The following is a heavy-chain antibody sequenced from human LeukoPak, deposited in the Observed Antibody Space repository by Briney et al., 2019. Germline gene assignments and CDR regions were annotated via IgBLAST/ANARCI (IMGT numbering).Heavy chain of an antibody. Sequence: ASVKVSCKASGYTFTSYYMHWVRQAPGQGLEWMGIIHPSGGSTSYAQKLQGRVTMTRDTSTSTVYMELSSLRSEDTAVYYCARDCSGGSCFDYWGQGTLVTVSS. CDR2: IHPSGGST. V-gene: IGHV1-46*04. CDR1: GYTFTSYY. J-gene: IGHJ4*02. CDR3: ARDCSGGSCFDY. D-gene: IGHD2-15*01.